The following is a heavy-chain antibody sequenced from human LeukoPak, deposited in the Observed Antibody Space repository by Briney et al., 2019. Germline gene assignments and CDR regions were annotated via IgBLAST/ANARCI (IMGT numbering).Heavy chain of an antibody. D-gene: IGHD3-10*01. Sequence: SETLSLTCTVSGGSISSYYWSWIRQPAGKGLEWIGRIYTSGSTNYNPSLKSRVTMSVDTSKNQLSLKLSSVTAADTAVYYCAREPFVKRVRGVIRWFDPGAREPWSPSPQ. CDR1: GGSISSYY. J-gene: IGHJ5*02. CDR2: IYTSGST. CDR3: AREPFVKRVRGVIRWFDP. V-gene: IGHV4-4*07.